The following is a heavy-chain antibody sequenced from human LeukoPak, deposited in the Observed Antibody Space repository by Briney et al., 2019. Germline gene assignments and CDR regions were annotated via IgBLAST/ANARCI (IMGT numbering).Heavy chain of an antibody. CDR1: GYSISSGYY. J-gene: IGHJ4*02. V-gene: IGHV4-38-2*02. Sequence: SKTLSLTCTVSGYSISSGYYWGWIRQPPGKGLEWIGSIYHSGSTYYNPSLKSRVTISVDTSKNQFSLKLSSVTAADTAVYYCARDGAAAGTGSYDYRGQGTLVTVSS. D-gene: IGHD6-13*01. CDR3: ARDGAAAGTGSYDY. CDR2: IYHSGST.